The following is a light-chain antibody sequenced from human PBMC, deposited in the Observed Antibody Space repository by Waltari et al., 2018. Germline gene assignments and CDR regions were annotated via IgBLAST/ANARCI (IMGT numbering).Light chain of an antibody. V-gene: IGLV2-11*01. CDR3: CSYAGSYTLV. Sequence: QSALTQPRSVSGSPGQSVPISCTGPSSECCGYNHLSWYQHHPGKAPKLMIYDVSKRPSGVPDRFSGSKSGNTASLTISGLQAEDEADYYCCSYAGSYTLVFGGGTKLTVL. CDR1: SSECCGYNH. J-gene: IGLJ2*01. CDR2: DVS.